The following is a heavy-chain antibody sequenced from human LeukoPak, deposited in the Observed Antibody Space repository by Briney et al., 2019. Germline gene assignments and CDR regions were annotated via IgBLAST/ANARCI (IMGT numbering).Heavy chain of an antibody. CDR2: ISGTGGAT. CDR3: VKDPRDTYGTNWFVS. D-gene: IGHD2-21*01. J-gene: IGHJ5*01. V-gene: IGHV3-23*01. CDR1: GFSFGNYA. Sequence: PGGSLRLSCVVSGFSFGNYAMSWVRQAPGKGLQWVSQISGTGGATWYAGFARDRFTISRDNSKKTLYLQMSGLRVEDTAMYYCVKDPRDTYGTNWFVSWGQGTLLIVSS.